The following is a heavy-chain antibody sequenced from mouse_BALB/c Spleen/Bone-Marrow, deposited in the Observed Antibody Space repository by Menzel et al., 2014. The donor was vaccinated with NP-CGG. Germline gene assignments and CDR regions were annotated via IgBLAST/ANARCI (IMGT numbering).Heavy chain of an antibody. CDR2: IWGGGST. J-gene: IGHJ4*01. V-gene: IGHV2-6-5*01. D-gene: IGHD4-1*02. Sequence: QVHVKQSGPGLVAPSQSLSITCTVSGFSLTDYGVTWIRQPPGKGLEWLGIIWGGGSTLYNSSLRSRLNVSKDNSKSQVFLKMNSLQADDTAMYYCAKLNWVYAMDYWGQGTSVTVSS. CDR3: AKLNWVYAMDY. CDR1: GFSLTDYG.